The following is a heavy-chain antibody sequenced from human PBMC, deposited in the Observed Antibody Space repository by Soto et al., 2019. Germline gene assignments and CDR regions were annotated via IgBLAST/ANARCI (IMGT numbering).Heavy chain of an antibody. D-gene: IGHD3-10*01. J-gene: IGHJ4*02. CDR3: ARAIGSGRADY. V-gene: IGHV4-59*01. CDR1: GGSISSYY. CDR2: IYYSGST. Sequence: SETLSLTCTVSGGSISSYYWSWIRQPPGKGLEWIGYIYYSGSTNYTPSLKSRVTISVDTSKNQFSLKLSSVTAADTAVYYCARAIGSGRADYWGQGTLVPVS.